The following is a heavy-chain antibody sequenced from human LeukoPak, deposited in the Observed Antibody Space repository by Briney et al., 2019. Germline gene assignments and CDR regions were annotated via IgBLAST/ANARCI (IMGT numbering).Heavy chain of an antibody. CDR1: GGSFSGYY. V-gene: IGHV4-34*01. CDR3: ARIAPYSSGWYPGGFDY. D-gene: IGHD6-19*01. CDR2: INHSGST. Sequence: NPSETLSLTCAVYGGSFSGYYWSWIRQPPGKGLEWIGEINHSGSTNYNPSLKSRVTISVDTSKNQFSLKLSSVTAADTAVYYCARIAPYSSGWYPGGFDYWGQGTLVTVSS. J-gene: IGHJ4*02.